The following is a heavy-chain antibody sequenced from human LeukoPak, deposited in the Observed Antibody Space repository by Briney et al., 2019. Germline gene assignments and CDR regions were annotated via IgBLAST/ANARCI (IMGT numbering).Heavy chain of an antibody. CDR2: INPSGGST. CDR1: GYTFTSYY. CDR3: ARDAVDTAMVTTRYYYYMDV. D-gene: IGHD5-18*01. V-gene: IGHV1-46*01. J-gene: IGHJ6*03. Sequence: ASVKVSCKASGYTFTSYYMHWVRQAPGQGLEWIGIINPSGGSTSYAQKFQGRVTMTRDMSTSTVYMELSSLRSEDTAVYYCARDAVDTAMVTTRYYYYMDVWGKGTTVTVSS.